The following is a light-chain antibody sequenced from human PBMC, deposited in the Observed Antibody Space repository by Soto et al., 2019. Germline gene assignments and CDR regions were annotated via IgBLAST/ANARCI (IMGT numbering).Light chain of an antibody. Sequence: QSALTQPASVSGSPGQSITISCTGTSSDVGSYKLVTWYQHHPGKAPKLIIYEGSKRPSGVSIRLSGSKSGNTASLTISGLQAEDEADYYCGSYVGSHVVFGGGTKLTVL. V-gene: IGLV2-23*01. CDR3: GSYVGSHVV. J-gene: IGLJ2*01. CDR1: SSDVGSYKL. CDR2: EGS.